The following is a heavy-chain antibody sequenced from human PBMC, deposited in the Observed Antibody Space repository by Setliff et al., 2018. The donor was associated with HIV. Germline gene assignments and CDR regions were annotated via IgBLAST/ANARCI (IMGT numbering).Heavy chain of an antibody. Sequence: GGSLRLSCAASGFTFSTYDMSWVRQAPGKGLEWVSYISSSSSTIYYADSVKGRFSISRDNTKKSLYLQMNSLRAEDTAVYYCAKVLFSGSNAEAAFDIWGQGTMVT. CDR3: AKVLFSGSNAEAAFDI. CDR1: GFTFSTYD. CDR2: ISSSSSTI. V-gene: IGHV3-48*01. D-gene: IGHD1-26*01. J-gene: IGHJ3*02.